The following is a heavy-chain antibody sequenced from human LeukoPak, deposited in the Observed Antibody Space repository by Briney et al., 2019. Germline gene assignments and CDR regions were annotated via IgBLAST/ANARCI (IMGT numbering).Heavy chain of an antibody. CDR1: GFTFSTYD. J-gene: IGHJ4*02. CDR2: ISTASDYI. V-gene: IGHV3-21*06. Sequence: GGSLRLSCAASGFTFSTYDMNWVRQTSGKGLEWVSSISTASDYIYYADSVKGRFTISRDNAKNSLFLQMNSLRAEDTAVYYCARDSGTSEGRSIDYWGQGTLVTVSS. D-gene: IGHD1-26*01. CDR3: ARDSGTSEGRSIDY.